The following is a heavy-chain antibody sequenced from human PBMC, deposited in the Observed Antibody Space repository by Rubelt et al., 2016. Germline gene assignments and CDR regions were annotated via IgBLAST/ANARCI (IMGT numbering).Heavy chain of an antibody. CDR1: GFIFSTYW. D-gene: IGHD6-19*01. V-gene: IGHV3-7*03. CDR3: AKDPTAGYSSGWYGDN. J-gene: IGHJ4*02. Sequence: GGSLRLSCSASGFIFSTYWMTWVRQAPGKGLEWVANIRQDGNEKYYVDSVKGRFTISRDNAQNSLYLQMNSLRAGDTAIYYCAKDPTAGYSSGWYGDNWGQGTLVTVSS. CDR2: IRQDGNEK.